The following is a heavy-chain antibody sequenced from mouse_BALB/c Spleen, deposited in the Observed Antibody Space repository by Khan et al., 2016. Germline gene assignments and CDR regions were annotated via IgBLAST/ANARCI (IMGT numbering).Heavy chain of an antibody. J-gene: IGHJ3*01. D-gene: IGHD1-1*01. Sequence: QIQLVQSGPELKKPGETVKISCKASGHTFTNYGMNWVKQAPGKGLKWMGWINTNTGEPTYAEEFKGRFAFSLETSASTAYLQINNLKNEDTATYFCAEDYYGSNWFAYWGQGTLVTVSA. CDR1: GHTFTNYG. V-gene: IGHV9-3*02. CDR2: INTNTGEP. CDR3: AEDYYGSNWFAY.